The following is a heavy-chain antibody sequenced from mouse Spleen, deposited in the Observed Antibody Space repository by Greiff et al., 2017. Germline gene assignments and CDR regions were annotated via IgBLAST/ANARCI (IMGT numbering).Heavy chain of an antibody. Sequence: VKLMESGAELARPGASVKLSCKASGYTFTSYGISWVKQRTGQGLEWIGEIYPRSGNTYYNEKFKGKATLTADKSSGTAYMELRSLTSEDSAVYFWARNYDGSYEGYWGQGTTLTVSS. V-gene: IGHV1-81*01. CDR1: GYTFTSYG. J-gene: IGHJ2*01. CDR3: ARNYDGSYEGY. D-gene: IGHD1-1*01. CDR2: IYPRSGNT.